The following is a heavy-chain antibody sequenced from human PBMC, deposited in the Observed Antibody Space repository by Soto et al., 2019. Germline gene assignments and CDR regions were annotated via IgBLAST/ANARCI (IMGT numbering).Heavy chain of an antibody. J-gene: IGHJ4*02. CDR1: GGSISSGGYY. D-gene: IGHD1-26*01. CDR2: IYYSGST. CDR3: ERGSGADPDSH. V-gene: IGHV4-31*03. Sequence: SETLSLTCTVSGGSISSGGYYWSWIRQHPGKGLEWIGYIYYSGSTYYNPSLKSRVTISVDTSKNQFSLKLSSVTAADTAVYYCERGSGADPDSHWGQGTLVTVSS.